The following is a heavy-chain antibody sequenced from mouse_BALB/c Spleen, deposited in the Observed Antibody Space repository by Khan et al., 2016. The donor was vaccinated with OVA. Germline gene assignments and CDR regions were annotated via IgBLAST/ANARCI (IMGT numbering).Heavy chain of an antibody. CDR2: MISSGYT. J-gene: IGHJ3*01. Sequence: VQLKESGPSLVQPSQTLSLTCSVTGDSISSGYWSWIRKFPGNKLEYMGYMISSGYTYYNPSLKSRISITRHTSKNQYYLQLNSVTTEDTATYYCARSTYRYAFAYWGQATLVTVSA. CDR1: GDSISSGY. D-gene: IGHD2-14*01. CDR3: ARSTYRYAFAY. V-gene: IGHV3-8*02.